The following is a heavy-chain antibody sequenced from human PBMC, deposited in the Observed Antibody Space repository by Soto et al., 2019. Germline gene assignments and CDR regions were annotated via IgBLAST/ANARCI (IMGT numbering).Heavy chain of an antibody. CDR2: MNPGSGKT. CDR3: AIMASAGQLNWFDP. D-gene: IGHD6-13*01. Sequence: QVQLVQSGAEVKEPGASVRVSCKASGYTFINYDISWVRQATGQGLEWMGWMNPGSGKTGYANKFQGRVTMTRDASTSTAHLVLSSLTSEETAVYYWAIMASAGQLNWFDPWGQGTLVTVSS. V-gene: IGHV1-8*02. J-gene: IGHJ5*02. CDR1: GYTFINYD.